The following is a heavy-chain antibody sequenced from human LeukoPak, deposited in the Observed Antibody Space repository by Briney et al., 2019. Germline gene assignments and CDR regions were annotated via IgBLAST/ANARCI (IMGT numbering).Heavy chain of an antibody. V-gene: IGHV1-2*02. Sequence: GASVKLSCKASGYTFTGYYMNWVRQAPGQGLEWMGWIHPNSGGTNYAQKFQGRVTMTRDTSISTAYMELSRLTFDDTAVYYCGRKSAARKTSEFDYWGQGTLVTVSS. CDR2: IHPNSGGT. D-gene: IGHD6-6*01. J-gene: IGHJ4*02. CDR1: GYTFTGYY. CDR3: GRKSAARKTSEFDY.